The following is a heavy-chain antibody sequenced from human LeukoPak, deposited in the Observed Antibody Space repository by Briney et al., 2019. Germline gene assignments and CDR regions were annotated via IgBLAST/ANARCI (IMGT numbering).Heavy chain of an antibody. D-gene: IGHD3-9*01. CDR3: ARKFPSIFHTDV. V-gene: IGHV4-28*05. Sequence: PSETLSLTCAVSGSSISSNNWWGWIRQPPGKALEWIGYIYYSGSIYYNPSLKSRVTMSVDTSKNQFSLKLSSVTAVDTAVYYCARKFPSIFHTDVWGKGTTVTVSS. CDR1: GSSISSNNW. J-gene: IGHJ6*03. CDR2: IYYSGSI.